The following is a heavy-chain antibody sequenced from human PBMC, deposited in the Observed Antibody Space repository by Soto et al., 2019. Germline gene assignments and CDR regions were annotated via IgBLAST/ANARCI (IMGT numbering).Heavy chain of an antibody. Sequence: EVQLVESGGGLVQPGGSLRLSCAGSGFTLSDHYIDWVRQAPGKGLEWVGRSRDKPQGYSTAYAAYGKGRFTTSRDESKNSAYLQMNRLKTEDTAFYYCVRATYFSDSSGYTRCLDYWGQGTLVTVSS. J-gene: IGHJ4*02. CDR1: GFTLSDHY. D-gene: IGHD3-22*01. CDR3: VRATYFSDSSGYTRCLDY. CDR2: SRDKPQGYST. V-gene: IGHV3-72*01.